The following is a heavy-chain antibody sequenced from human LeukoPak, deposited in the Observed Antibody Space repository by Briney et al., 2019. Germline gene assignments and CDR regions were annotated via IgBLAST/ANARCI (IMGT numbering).Heavy chain of an antibody. V-gene: IGHV1-18*01. J-gene: IGHJ6*03. CDR1: GYTFTSYG. CDR2: VSAYNGHT. Sequence: ASVKVSCKASGYTFTSYGIGWVRQAPGQGLEWMGWVSAYNGHTNYAQKLQGRVTMTTDTSTSTAYMELRSLRSDDTAVYYCARGEVDYYYYMDVWGKGTTVTISS. D-gene: IGHD2-2*01. CDR3: ARGEVDYYYYMDV.